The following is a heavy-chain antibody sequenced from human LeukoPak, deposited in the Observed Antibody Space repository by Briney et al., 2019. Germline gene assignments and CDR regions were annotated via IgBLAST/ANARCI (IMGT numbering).Heavy chain of an antibody. Sequence: PETLSLTCSISGGSIRSYYWSWLRQPPGKGPEWIGYIHYSGSTNYNPSLKSRVTISVDTSKNQFSLKLSSVTAADTAVYYCARDQTSKGDAFDIWGQGTMVTVSS. CDR3: ARDQTSKGDAFDI. CDR1: GGSIRSYY. J-gene: IGHJ3*02. V-gene: IGHV4-59*01. CDR2: IHYSGST.